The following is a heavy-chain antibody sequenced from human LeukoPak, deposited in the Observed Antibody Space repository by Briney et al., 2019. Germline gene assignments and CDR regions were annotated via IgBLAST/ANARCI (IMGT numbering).Heavy chain of an antibody. CDR2: INHSGST. D-gene: IGHD6-19*01. Sequence: KAPETLSLTCAVYGGSFSGYYWSWIRQPPGKGLEWIGEINHSGSTNYSPSLKSRVTISVDTSKNQFSLKLSSVTAADTAVYYCARGGVAGLDYWGQGTLVTVSS. J-gene: IGHJ4*02. CDR3: ARGGVAGLDY. CDR1: GGSFSGYY. V-gene: IGHV4-34*01.